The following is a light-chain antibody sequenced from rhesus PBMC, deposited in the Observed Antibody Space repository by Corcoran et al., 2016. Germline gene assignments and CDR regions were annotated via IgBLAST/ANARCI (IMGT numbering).Light chain of an antibody. J-gene: IGKJ1*01. CDR3: QHYNTIPPT. V-gene: IGKV1-25*01. CDR1: QGITND. Sequence: DIQMTQSPSSLSASVGDRVTITCRASQGITNDLAWYQQKPGETPKLRIYESSSLQSGIPSRFSGSGSGTDFTLTINCLKSADFATYYCQHYNTIPPTFGQGTKVEIK. CDR2: ESS.